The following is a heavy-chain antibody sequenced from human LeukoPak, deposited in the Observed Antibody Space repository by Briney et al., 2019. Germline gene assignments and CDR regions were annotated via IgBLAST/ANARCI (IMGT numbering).Heavy chain of an antibody. D-gene: IGHD6-13*01. V-gene: IGHV3-7*03. CDR2: IKKDGSEK. CDR1: GFTSSSYW. CDR3: ARGLYSRTTYYFDY. Sequence: PGGSLRLSCAASGFTSSSYWMSWVRQAPGKGLEWVANIKKDGSEKYYVDSVKGRFTISRDNAKNSLYLQMNSLRAEDTAVYFCARGLYSRTTYYFDYWGQGTLVTVSS. J-gene: IGHJ4*02.